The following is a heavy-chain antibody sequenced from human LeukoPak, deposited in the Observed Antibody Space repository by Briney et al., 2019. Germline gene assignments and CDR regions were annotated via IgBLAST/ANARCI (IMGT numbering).Heavy chain of an antibody. CDR2: IIPILGIA. J-gene: IGHJ4*02. CDR1: GGTFSSYA. D-gene: IGHD3-22*01. V-gene: IGHV1-69*04. Sequence: ASVKVSCKASGGTFSSYAISWVRQAPGQGLEWMGRIIPILGIANYAQKFQGRVTITADKSTSTAYMELSSRRSEDTAVYYCGYSTYYYDSSGLPPGYWGQGTLVTVSS. CDR3: GYSTYYYDSSGLPPGY.